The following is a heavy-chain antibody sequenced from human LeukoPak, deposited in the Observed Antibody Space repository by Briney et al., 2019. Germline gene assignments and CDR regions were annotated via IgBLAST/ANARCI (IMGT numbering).Heavy chain of an antibody. Sequence: GGSLRLSCAASGFTFSSYSMNWVRQAPGKGLEWVSYISSSSSTIYYADSVKGRFTISRDNAKNSLCLQMNSLRAEDTAVYYCARGGTVTHDYWGQGTLVTVSS. CDR1: GFTFSSYS. J-gene: IGHJ4*02. D-gene: IGHD4-11*01. V-gene: IGHV3-48*01. CDR3: ARGGTVTHDY. CDR2: ISSSSSTI.